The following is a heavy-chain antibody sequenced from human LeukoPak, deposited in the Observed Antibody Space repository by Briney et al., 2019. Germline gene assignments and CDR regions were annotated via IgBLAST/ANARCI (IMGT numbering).Heavy chain of an antibody. D-gene: IGHD2-2*01. CDR3: ARHCSSTGCYGRGGWFDP. J-gene: IGHJ5*02. Sequence: WASVKVSCKASGGTFSSYTISWVRQAPGQGLEWMGRIIPILGIANYAQKFQGRVTITADKSTSTAYMELSSLRSEDTAVYYCARHCSSTGCYGRGGWFDPWGQGTLVTVSS. V-gene: IGHV1-69*02. CDR2: IIPILGIA. CDR1: GGTFSSYT.